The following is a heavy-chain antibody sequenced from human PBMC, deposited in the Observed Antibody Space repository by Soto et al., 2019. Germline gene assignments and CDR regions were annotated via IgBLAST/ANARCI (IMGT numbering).Heavy chain of an antibody. CDR2: IYYSGST. CDR1: GGSISSYY. D-gene: IGHD5-12*01. V-gene: IGHV4-59*08. CDR3: ASQCRDGYNFVKLFDY. Sequence: PSETLSLTCTVSGGSISSYYWSWIRQPPGKGLEWIGYIYYSGSTNYNPSLKSRVTISVDTSKNQFSLKLSSVTAADTAVYYCASQCRDGYNFVKLFDYWGQGSLGTVSS. J-gene: IGHJ4*02.